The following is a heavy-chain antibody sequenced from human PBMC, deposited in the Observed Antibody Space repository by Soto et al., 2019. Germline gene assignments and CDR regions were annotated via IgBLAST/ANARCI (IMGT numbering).Heavy chain of an antibody. CDR1: GFTVSSNY. CDR3: AREPTAAGTNYFDY. Sequence: EVQLVESGGGLVQPGGSLRLSCAASGFTVSSNYMSWVRQAPGKGMEWVSVIYSGGSTYYADSVKGRFTISRDNSKNTLYLQMNSLRAEDTAVYYCAREPTAAGTNYFDYWGLGTLVTVSS. J-gene: IGHJ4*02. CDR2: IYSGGST. V-gene: IGHV3-66*01. D-gene: IGHD6-13*01.